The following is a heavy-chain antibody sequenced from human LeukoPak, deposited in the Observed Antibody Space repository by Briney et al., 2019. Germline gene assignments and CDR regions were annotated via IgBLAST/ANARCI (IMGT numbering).Heavy chain of an antibody. CDR2: INPSGGST. J-gene: IGHJ4*01. CDR3: ARAVDYPTYSFDF. D-gene: IGHD4/OR15-4a*01. CDR1: AYRFTSYQ. Sequence: ASVTVSCKASAYRFTSYQIHWVRQAPGQGLEWMGIINPSGGSTRYAQKFQGRLTLTSDTSTRTVYMELSNVRSEDTAVYYCARAVDYPTYSFDFWGHGSLVTVST. V-gene: IGHV1-46*01.